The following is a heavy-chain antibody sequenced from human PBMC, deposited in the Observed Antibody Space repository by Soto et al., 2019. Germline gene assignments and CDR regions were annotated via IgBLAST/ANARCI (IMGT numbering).Heavy chain of an antibody. Sequence: GSMKLSSAASGFKFINYAMSWVRQAPGKGLEWVSLISATGGGTYYADSVKGRFTISRDNSKNILYLQMNSLRAEDTAVYYCAKGIPDTGGYYYYSMDVWGQGTAVTV. CDR3: AKGIPDTGGYYYYSMDV. V-gene: IGHV3-23*01. J-gene: IGHJ6*02. CDR2: ISATGGGT. CDR1: GFKFINYA. D-gene: IGHD5-18*01.